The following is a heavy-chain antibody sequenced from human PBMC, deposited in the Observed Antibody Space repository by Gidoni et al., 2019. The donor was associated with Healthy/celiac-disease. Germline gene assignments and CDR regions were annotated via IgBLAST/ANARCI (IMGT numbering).Heavy chain of an antibody. CDR3: TTDKVWVVVPAAPPMIGDFDY. V-gene: IGHV3-15*01. CDR1: GFTFSNAW. Sequence: EVQLVESGGGLVKPGGSLRLSCAASGFTFSNAWMSWVRQAPGKGLEWVGRIKSKTDGGTTDYAAPVKGRFTISRDDSKNTLYLQMNSLKTEDTAVYYCTTDKVWVVVPAAPPMIGDFDYWGQGTLVTVSS. J-gene: IGHJ4*02. CDR2: IKSKTDGGTT. D-gene: IGHD2-2*01.